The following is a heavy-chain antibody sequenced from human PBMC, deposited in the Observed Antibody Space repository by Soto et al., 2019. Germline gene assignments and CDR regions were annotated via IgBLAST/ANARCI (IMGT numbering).Heavy chain of an antibody. J-gene: IGHJ4*02. CDR1: GFTFSTSW. Sequence: EVQLVESGGGLVQPGGSLRLSCAASGFTFSTSWMHWVGQAAGKGLVWVSRINSGASATNYADSVKGRFTISRDNAKNTLYLQMDSLTAEDTAVYYCARGPSGWFGYDYWGQGTLVSVSS. V-gene: IGHV3-74*01. D-gene: IGHD6-19*01. CDR3: ARGPSGWFGYDY. CDR2: INSGASAT.